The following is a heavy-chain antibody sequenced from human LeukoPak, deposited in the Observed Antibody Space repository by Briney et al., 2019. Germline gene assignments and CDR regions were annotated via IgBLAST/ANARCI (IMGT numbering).Heavy chain of an antibody. D-gene: IGHD3-22*01. CDR2: IKQDGSEK. V-gene: IGHV3-7*01. CDR1: GFTFSSSA. CDR3: ATYYYDRTRYYYYGMDV. J-gene: IGHJ6*02. Sequence: GGSLRLSCAASGFTFSSSAMSWVRQAPGKGLEWVANIKQDGSEKYYVDSVKGRFTISRDNAKNSLYLQMNSLRAEDTAVYYCATYYYDRTRYYYYGMDVWGQGTTVTVSS.